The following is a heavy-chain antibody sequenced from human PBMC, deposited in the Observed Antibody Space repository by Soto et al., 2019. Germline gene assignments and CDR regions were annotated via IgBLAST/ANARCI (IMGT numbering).Heavy chain of an antibody. V-gene: IGHV3-21*01. J-gene: IGHJ3*01. CDR2: ISSSSSYI. CDR1: GFTFSSYS. Sequence: EVQLVESGGGLVKPGGSLRLSCAASGFTFSSYSMNWVRQAPGKGLEWVSSISSSSSYIYYADSVKGRFTISRGNAKTARYLKMNSLRAEETAVYYCARDFSVVVVVAATRVGDAFDVWGQGTMVTVSS. D-gene: IGHD2-15*01. CDR3: ARDFSVVVVVAATRVGDAFDV.